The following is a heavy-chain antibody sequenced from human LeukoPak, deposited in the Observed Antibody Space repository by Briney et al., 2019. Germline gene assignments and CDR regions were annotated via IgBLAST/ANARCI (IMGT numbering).Heavy chain of an antibody. V-gene: IGHV4-59*01. J-gene: IGHJ6*03. CDR3: AREITGTTEDYYYYYMDV. D-gene: IGHD1-20*01. CDR1: GGSISSYY. Sequence: SETLSLTCTVSGGSISSYYWSWIRQPPGKGLEWIGYIYYSGSTNYNPSLKSRVTISVDTSKNQFSLKLSSVTAADTAVYYCAREITGTTEDYYYYYMDVWGKGTTVTVSS. CDR2: IYYSGST.